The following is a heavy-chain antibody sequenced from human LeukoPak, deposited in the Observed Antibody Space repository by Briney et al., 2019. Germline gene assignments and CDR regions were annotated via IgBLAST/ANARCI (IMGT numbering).Heavy chain of an antibody. Sequence: SETLSLTCAVYGGSFSGYYWSWIRQPPGKGLEWIGEINHSGSTNYNPSLKSRVTISVDTSKNQFSLKLSSVTAADTAVYYCARGPPVLRYFDWSTDYWGQGTLVTVSS. J-gene: IGHJ4*02. CDR2: INHSGST. D-gene: IGHD3-9*01. CDR1: GGSFSGYY. V-gene: IGHV4-34*01. CDR3: ARGPPVLRYFDWSTDY.